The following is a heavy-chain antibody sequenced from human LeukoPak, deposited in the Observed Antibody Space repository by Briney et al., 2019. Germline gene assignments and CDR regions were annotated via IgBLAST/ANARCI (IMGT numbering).Heavy chain of an antibody. D-gene: IGHD2-2*02. J-gene: IGHJ2*01. CDR3: ARDIVVVPAAILDWYFDL. CDR2: IYHSGST. CDR1: GYSISSGYY. Sequence: KASETLSLTCTVSGYSISSGYYWGWIRQPPGKGLEWIGSIYHSGSTYYNPSLKSRVTISVDTSKNQFSLKLSSVTAADTAVYYCARDIVVVPAAILDWYFDLWGRGTLVTVSS. V-gene: IGHV4-38-2*02.